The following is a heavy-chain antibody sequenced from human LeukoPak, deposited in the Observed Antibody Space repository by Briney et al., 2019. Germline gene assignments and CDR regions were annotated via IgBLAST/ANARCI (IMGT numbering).Heavy chain of an antibody. CDR2: ISGNNDNP. J-gene: IGHJ4*02. CDR1: GYTFSNFG. CDR3: ARDGTSTDDY. V-gene: IGHV1-18*01. Sequence: ASMRLSCKTSGYTFSNFGINWVRQAPGQGLEWMGWISGNNDNPNYGQKFQGRFTGTTDSSTSTAYMELRNLTFDDTAVYYCARDGTSTDDYWGQGTLVTVSS. D-gene: IGHD2-2*01.